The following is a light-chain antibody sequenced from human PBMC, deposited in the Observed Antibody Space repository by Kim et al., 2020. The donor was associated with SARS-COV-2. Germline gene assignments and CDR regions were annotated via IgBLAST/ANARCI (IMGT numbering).Light chain of an antibody. V-gene: IGLV2-14*03. CDR2: DVN. CDR3: SSYTSSITVL. Sequence: GQTSTIPCTGTNSDVGAYNYVSWYQHHPGRVPKLILYDVNKRPSGVSDRFSGSQSGNTAPLTISGLQAEDEADYYCSSYTSSITVLFGGGTKLTVL. CDR1: NSDVGAYNY. J-gene: IGLJ3*02.